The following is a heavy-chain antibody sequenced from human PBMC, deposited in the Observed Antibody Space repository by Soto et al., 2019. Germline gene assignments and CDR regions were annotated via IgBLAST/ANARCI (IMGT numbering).Heavy chain of an antibody. D-gene: IGHD3-22*01. V-gene: IGHV1-3*01. CDR2: SNAGNGNT. J-gene: IGHJ4*02. CDR1: GYTFTSYA. CDR3: ARWGPLDYNDSSRNDD. Sequence: ASVQVSCKASGYTFTSYAMHWVRQAPGQRLEWMGWSNAGNGNTKYSQKFQGRFTNTSDTSANTAYMEQSSLRSEDTAVYYCARWGPLDYNDSSRNDDWGQGSLVTV.